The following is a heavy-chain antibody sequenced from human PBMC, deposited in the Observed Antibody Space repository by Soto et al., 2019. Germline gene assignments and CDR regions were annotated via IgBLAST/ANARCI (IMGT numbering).Heavy chain of an antibody. J-gene: IGHJ6*02. Sequence: PGGSLRLSCAASGFTFSSYAMSWVRQAPGKGLEWVSAISGSGGSTYYADSVKGRFTISRDNSKNTLYLQMNSLRAEDTAVYYCARDYYYGSGNYYRADYYHYGMDVWGQGTTVTVSS. V-gene: IGHV3-23*01. CDR2: ISGSGGST. CDR3: ARDYYYGSGNYYRADYYHYGMDV. D-gene: IGHD3-10*01. CDR1: GFTFSSYA.